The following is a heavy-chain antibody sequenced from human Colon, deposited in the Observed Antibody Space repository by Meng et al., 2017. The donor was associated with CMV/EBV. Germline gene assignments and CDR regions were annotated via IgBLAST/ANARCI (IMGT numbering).Heavy chain of an antibody. J-gene: IGHJ2*01. CDR3: AREIEKPGNWYFDL. Sequence: GGSLRLSCAASGFTFSNHDIHWVRQVTGEGLEWVTAISTAGDTYYSASVKGRFTISRENAKNSFYLQMNSLRAGDTAVYYCAREIEKPGNWYFDLWGRGTLVTVSS. CDR1: GFTFSNHD. V-gene: IGHV3-13*01. D-gene: IGHD1-1*01. CDR2: ISTAGDT.